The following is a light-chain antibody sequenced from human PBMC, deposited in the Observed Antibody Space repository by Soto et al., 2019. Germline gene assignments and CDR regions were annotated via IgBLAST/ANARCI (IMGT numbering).Light chain of an antibody. V-gene: IGKV3-20*01. CDR3: QQYVTSPLT. J-gene: IGKJ4*01. CDR1: QRVSSH. Sequence: EIVMTQSPVTLSVSPGDRAALSCRASQRVSSHLAWYQQKPGQAPRLLIYGVSSRATGIPDRFSGSGSGTDFTLTISRLEPEDFAVYYCQQYVTSPLTFGGGTKVDIK. CDR2: GVS.